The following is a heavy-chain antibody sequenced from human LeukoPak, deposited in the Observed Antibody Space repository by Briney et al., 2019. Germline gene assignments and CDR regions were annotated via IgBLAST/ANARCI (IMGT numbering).Heavy chain of an antibody. CDR2: INSDGSST. J-gene: IGHJ6*03. V-gene: IGHV3-74*01. Sequence: PGGSLRLSCAASGFTFSSYWMHWVRQAPGKGLVWVSRINSDGSSTSYADSVKGRFTISRDNSKNTLYLQMNSLRAEDTAVYYCARVSGEQQLLKGYYYYYYMDVWGKGTTVTISS. CDR3: ARVSGEQQLLKGYYYYYYMDV. D-gene: IGHD6-13*01. CDR1: GFTFSSYW.